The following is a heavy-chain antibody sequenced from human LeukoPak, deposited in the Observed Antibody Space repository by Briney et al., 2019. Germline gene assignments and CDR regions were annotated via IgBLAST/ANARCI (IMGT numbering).Heavy chain of an antibody. V-gene: IGHV3-23*03. CDR1: GFTFASYA. D-gene: IGHD6-13*01. Sequence: GGSLRLSCAASGFTFASYAMSWVRQAPGKGLEWVSVIYSGGSTYYADSVKGRFTISRDNSKNTLYLQMNSLRAEDTAVYYCAKDARIAAADDYWGQGTLVTVSS. CDR3: AKDARIAAADDY. CDR2: IYSGGST. J-gene: IGHJ4*02.